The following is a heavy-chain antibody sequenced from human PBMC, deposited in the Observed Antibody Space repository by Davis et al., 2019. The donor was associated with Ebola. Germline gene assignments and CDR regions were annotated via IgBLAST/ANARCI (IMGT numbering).Heavy chain of an antibody. V-gene: IGHV3-73*01. CDR1: GFTFSGSA. J-gene: IGHJ4*02. Sequence: GESLKISCAASGFTFSGSAMHWARQASGKGLEWVGRIRSKANSYATAYAASVKGRFTISRDDSKNTAYLQMNSLKTEDTAVYYCNRSSSSWYRGDYWGQGTLVNVSS. CDR3: NRSSSSWYRGDY. CDR2: IRSKANSYAT. D-gene: IGHD6-13*01.